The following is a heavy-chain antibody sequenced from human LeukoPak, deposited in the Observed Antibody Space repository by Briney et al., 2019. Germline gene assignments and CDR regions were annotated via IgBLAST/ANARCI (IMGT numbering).Heavy chain of an antibody. J-gene: IGHJ1*01. CDR1: GGSISSGGYY. CDR3: ARGIAKHGYGQH. Sequence: SETLSPTCTVSGGSISSGGYYWSWIRQHPGKGLEWIGYIYYSGSTYYNPSLKSRVTISVDTSKNQFSLKLSSVTAADTAVYYCARGIAKHGYGQHWGQGTLVTVSS. V-gene: IGHV4-31*03. CDR2: IYYSGST. D-gene: IGHD5-12*01.